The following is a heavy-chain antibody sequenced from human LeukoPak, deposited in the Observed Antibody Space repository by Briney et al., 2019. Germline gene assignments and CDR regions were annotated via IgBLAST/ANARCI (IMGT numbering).Heavy chain of an antibody. CDR3: AKDRSYSYGYSYFDY. Sequence: GRSLRLSCAASGFLFSNYAMHWVRQAPGKGLEWVSAISGSGGSTYYADSVKGRLTISRDNSKNTLYLQMNSLRAEDTAVYYCAKDRSYSYGYSYFDYWGQGTLVTVSS. CDR2: ISGSGGST. CDR1: GFLFSNYA. V-gene: IGHV3-23*01. D-gene: IGHD5-18*01. J-gene: IGHJ4*02.